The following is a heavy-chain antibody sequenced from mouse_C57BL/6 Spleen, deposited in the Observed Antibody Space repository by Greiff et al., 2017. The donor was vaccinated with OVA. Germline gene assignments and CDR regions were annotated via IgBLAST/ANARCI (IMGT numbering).Heavy chain of an antibody. J-gene: IGHJ1*03. CDR1: GYTFTSYW. D-gene: IGHD6-1*01. Sequence: VQLQQPGAELVKPGASVKLSCKASGYTFTSYWMQWVKQRPGQGLEWIGEIDPSDSYTNYNQKFKGKATLTVDTTSSTAYMQLSSLTSEDSAVYYCGRASLSVWYFDVWGTGTTVTVSS. CDR2: IDPSDSYT. V-gene: IGHV1-50*01. CDR3: GRASLSVWYFDV.